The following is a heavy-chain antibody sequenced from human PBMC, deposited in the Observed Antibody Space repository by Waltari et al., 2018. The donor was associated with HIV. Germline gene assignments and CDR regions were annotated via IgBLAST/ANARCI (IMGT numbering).Heavy chain of an antibody. CDR2: IWYDGNSQ. D-gene: IGHD5-18*01. CDR3: ARPVDTLMVTGVLDV. J-gene: IGHJ6*02. Sequence: QVQLLESGGGGVQPGRSLRLSCAASGCTFSYSGMAWVRQAPGKGRGWVEIIWYDGNSQYYADSVKGRFTISRDNSKNTLYLEMNSLRAEDTAVYHCARPVDTLMVTGVLDVWGQGTTVTVSS. CDR1: GCTFSYSG. V-gene: IGHV3-33*01.